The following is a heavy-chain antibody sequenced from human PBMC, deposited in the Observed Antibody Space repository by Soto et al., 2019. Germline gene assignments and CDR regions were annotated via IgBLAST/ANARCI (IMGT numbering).Heavy chain of an antibody. Sequence: GGSLRLSCAASGFTFSSYGMHWVRQAPGKGLEWVAVIWYDGSNKYYADSVKGRFTISRDNSKNTLYLQMNSLRAEDTAVYYCARSPTLHPYSNYYYYYMDVWGKGTTVTVSS. CDR3: ARSPTLHPYSNYYYYYMDV. CDR2: IWYDGSNK. V-gene: IGHV3-33*08. J-gene: IGHJ6*03. D-gene: IGHD4-4*01. CDR1: GFTFSSYG.